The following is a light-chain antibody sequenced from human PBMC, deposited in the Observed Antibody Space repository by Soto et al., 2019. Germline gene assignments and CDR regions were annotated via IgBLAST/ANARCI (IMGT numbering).Light chain of an antibody. CDR2: EVT. Sequence: QSALTQPASVSGSPGQSITITCSGTSRDVGTSNLVSWYQQHPGKAPKLMIYEVTKRPSGVSDRFSGSKSGNTASLTISGLQTEDEADYYCSSYAGSVAYVAFGGGTKVTVL. CDR1: SRDVGTSNL. J-gene: IGLJ2*01. CDR3: SSYAGSVAYVA. V-gene: IGLV2-23*02.